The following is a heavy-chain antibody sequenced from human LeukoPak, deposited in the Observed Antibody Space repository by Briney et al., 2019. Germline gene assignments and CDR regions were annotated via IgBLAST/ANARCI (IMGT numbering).Heavy chain of an antibody. J-gene: IGHJ5*02. Sequence: ASVKVSCKASGYTFTSYGVSWVRQAPGQGLEWMGWISAYNGNTNYAQKLQGRVTMTTDTSTSTAYMELRSLRSDDTAVYYCARADRYFDWLAHWGQGTLVTVSS. CDR3: ARADRYFDWLAH. V-gene: IGHV1-18*04. CDR1: GYTFTSYG. D-gene: IGHD3-9*01. CDR2: ISAYNGNT.